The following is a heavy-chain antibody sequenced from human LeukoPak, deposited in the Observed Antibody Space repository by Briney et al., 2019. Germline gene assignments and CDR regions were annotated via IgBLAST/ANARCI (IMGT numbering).Heavy chain of an antibody. V-gene: IGHV3-48*03. CDR2: ISSSGNTI. D-gene: IGHD3-9*01. CDR1: GFTFSTYE. CDR3: AVDWLSQHDAFGI. Sequence: GGSLRLSCAASGFTFSTYEMNWVRQAPGKGLEWVSYISSSGNTIYYADSLKGRFTISRDNAKNSLYLQMNSLRAEDTGVYYCAVDWLSQHDAFGIWGQGTMVTVSS. J-gene: IGHJ3*02.